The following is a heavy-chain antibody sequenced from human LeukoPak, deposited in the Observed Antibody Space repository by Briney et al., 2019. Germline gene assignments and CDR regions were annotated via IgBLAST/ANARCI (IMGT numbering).Heavy chain of an antibody. D-gene: IGHD2-15*01. V-gene: IGHV6-1*01. CDR2: TFYMSEWYY. CDR1: GDSVSSNRAT. CDR3: AREEDGRTYPLFIDS. Sequence: SQTLSLTCAISGDSVSSNRATWNWIRQSPSRGLEWLGRTFYMSEWYYDYAVSVRSRININADTSKNQVSLQLNSVTPEDTAVYYCAREEDGRTYPLFIDSWGQGTLVIVSS. J-gene: IGHJ4*02.